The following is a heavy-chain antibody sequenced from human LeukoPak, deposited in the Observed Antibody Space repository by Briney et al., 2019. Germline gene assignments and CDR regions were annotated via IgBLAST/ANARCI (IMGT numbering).Heavy chain of an antibody. V-gene: IGHV1-2*02. D-gene: IGHD3-22*01. CDR2: INPNSGGT. CDR1: GYTFTGYY. J-gene: IGHJ4*02. CDR3: ARDSYYDSSGYYY. Sequence: GASVTVSCKASGYTFTGYYMHWVRQAPGQGLEWMGWINPNSGGTNYAQKFQGRVTMTRDTSISTAYMELSRLRSDDTAVYYCARDSYYDSSGYYYWGQGTLVTVSS.